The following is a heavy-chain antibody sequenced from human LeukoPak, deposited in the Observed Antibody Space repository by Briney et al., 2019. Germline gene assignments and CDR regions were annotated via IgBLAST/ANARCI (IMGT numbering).Heavy chain of an antibody. CDR1: GGSISSYY. CDR2: IYYSGST. J-gene: IGHJ4*02. CDR3: ARVRFLERLPDY. V-gene: IGHV4-59*08. D-gene: IGHD3-3*01. Sequence: PSETLSLTCTVSGGSISSYYWSWIRQPPGKGLEWIGYIYYSGSTYYNPSLKSRVTISVDTSKNQFSLKLSSVTAADTAVYYCARVRFLERLPDYWGQGTLVTVSS.